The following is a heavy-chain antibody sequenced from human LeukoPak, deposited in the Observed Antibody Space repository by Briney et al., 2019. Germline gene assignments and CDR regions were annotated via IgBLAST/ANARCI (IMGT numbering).Heavy chain of an antibody. D-gene: IGHD2-15*01. V-gene: IGHV4-59*08. J-gene: IGHJ4*02. Sequence: LSETLSLTCTVSGGSISSYYWSWIRQPPGKGLEWIGYIYYSGSTNYNPSLKSRVTISVDTSKNQFSLKLSSVTAADTAVYYCARRGPGVVAFDYWGQGTLVTVSS. CDR2: IYYSGST. CDR3: ARRGPGVVAFDY. CDR1: GGSISSYY.